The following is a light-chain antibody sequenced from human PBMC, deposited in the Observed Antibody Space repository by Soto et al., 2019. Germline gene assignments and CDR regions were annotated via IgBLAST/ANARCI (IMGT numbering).Light chain of an antibody. V-gene: IGKV1-8*01. CDR3: QQSYSTPPWT. J-gene: IGKJ1*01. CDR1: QGISSW. CDR2: AAS. Sequence: AIRMTQSPSSLSASTGDRVTITCRASQGISSWLAWYQQKPGKAPKLLIYAASSLQSGVPSRFSGSGSGTDFTLTISSLQPEDFATYFCQQSYSTPPWTFGQGTKVDIK.